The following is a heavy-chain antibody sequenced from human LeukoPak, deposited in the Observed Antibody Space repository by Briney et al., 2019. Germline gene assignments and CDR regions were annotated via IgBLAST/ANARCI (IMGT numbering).Heavy chain of an antibody. J-gene: IGHJ4*02. Sequence: GGSLRLSCAASGFTFSSYAMHWVRQAPGKGLEWVAVISYDGSNKYYADSVKGRFTISRDNAKNTLYLEINSLRAEDTAVYYCARGEDWNPNFDYWGQGTLVTVSS. D-gene: IGHD1-1*01. V-gene: IGHV3-30-3*01. CDR2: ISYDGSNK. CDR1: GFTFSSYA. CDR3: ARGEDWNPNFDY.